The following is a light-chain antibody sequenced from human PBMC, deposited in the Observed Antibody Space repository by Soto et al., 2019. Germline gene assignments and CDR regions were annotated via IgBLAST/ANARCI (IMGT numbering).Light chain of an antibody. Sequence: EILLTQSPGTLSLSPGESATLSCGASQSVSSNLAWYQQKPGQAPRLLIYGVSTRATGIPARFSGSGSETKFTLTISSLKSEDFAVYYCQQYNNWHTLTFGGGTKVDI. CDR1: QSVSSN. V-gene: IGKV3-15*01. CDR3: QQYNNWHTLT. CDR2: GVS. J-gene: IGKJ4*01.